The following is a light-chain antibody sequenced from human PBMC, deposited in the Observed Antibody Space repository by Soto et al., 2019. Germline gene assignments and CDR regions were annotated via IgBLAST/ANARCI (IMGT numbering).Light chain of an antibody. Sequence: IMLTQSPGTLSLSPGERATLSCRASQRISSMYLAWYQQKPGRAPRLIIYGASRRATGIPERFSGSESGTGFTLTISRLEPEDFAVYYCEYYGSSITFGGGTKVDIK. V-gene: IGKV3-20*01. CDR3: EYYGSSIT. J-gene: IGKJ4*01. CDR2: GAS. CDR1: QRISSMY.